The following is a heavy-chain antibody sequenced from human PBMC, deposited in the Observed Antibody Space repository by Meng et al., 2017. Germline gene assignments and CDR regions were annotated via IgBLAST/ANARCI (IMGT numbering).Heavy chain of an antibody. J-gene: IGHJ4*02. D-gene: IGHD2-21*02. CDR2: INAGNGNT. CDR3: ARDLGAGVVTAINY. V-gene: IGHV1-3*01. CDR1: GYTFTSYA. Sequence: QLVQSGAGVKNPGASLKVSCKASGYTFTSYAMHWVRQAPGQRLEWMGWINAGNGNTKYSQKFQGRVTITRDTSASTAYMELSSLRSEDTAVYYCARDLGAGVVTAINYWGQGTLVTVSS.